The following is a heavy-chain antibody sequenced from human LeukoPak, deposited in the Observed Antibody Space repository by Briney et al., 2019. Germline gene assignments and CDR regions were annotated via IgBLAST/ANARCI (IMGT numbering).Heavy chain of an antibody. J-gene: IGHJ6*02. D-gene: IGHD3-3*01. Sequence: SETLSLTCTVPGGSISSYYWSWIRQPPGKGLEWIGYIYYSGSTNYNPSLKSRVTISVDTSKNQFSLKLSSVTAADTAVYYCARDGVGYYYGMDVWGQGTTVTVSS. CDR3: ARDGVGYYYGMDV. V-gene: IGHV4-59*01. CDR1: GGSISSYY. CDR2: IYYSGST.